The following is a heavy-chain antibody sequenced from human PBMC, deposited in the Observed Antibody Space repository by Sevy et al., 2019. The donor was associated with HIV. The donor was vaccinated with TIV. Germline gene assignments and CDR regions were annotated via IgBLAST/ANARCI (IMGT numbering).Heavy chain of an antibody. Sequence: GGSLRLSCAASGFTFSDHYMDWVRQAPGKGLEWVGRTRNKANSYTTEYAASVKGRFTISRDDSKNSLYLQMNSLKTEDTAVYYCAREGYCSGGSCYYYYYGMYVWGQGTTVTVSS. CDR1: GFTFSDHY. CDR2: TRNKANSYTT. V-gene: IGHV3-72*01. CDR3: AREGYCSGGSCYYYYYGMYV. J-gene: IGHJ6*02. D-gene: IGHD2-15*01.